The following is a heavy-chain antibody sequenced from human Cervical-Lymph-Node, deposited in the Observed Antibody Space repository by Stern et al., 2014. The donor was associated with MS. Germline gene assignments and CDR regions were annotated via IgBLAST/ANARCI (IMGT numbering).Heavy chain of an antibody. J-gene: IGHJ4*02. CDR1: GYNFSNYW. V-gene: IGHV5-51*03. CDR2: IYPSDSDI. CDR3: VRNYGDYGLDY. Sequence: MQLVQSGAEVKKPGESLKISCKVSGYNFSNYWIGWVHQMPGKGLKWMGIIYPSDSDIRYSPSFQGQVTISADTSISTAFLHWSRLKASDTAMYYCVRNYGDYGLDYWGQGTLVTVSS. D-gene: IGHD4-17*01.